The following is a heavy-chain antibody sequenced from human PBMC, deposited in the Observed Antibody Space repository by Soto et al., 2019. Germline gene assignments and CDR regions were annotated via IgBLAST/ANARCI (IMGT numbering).Heavy chain of an antibody. J-gene: IGHJ4*02. CDR1: GFTFSSYG. V-gene: IGHV3-33*01. CDR2: IWYDGSNK. CDR3: ARDPFDCDDDCSSNY. Sequence: GGSLRLSCAASGFTFSSYGMHWVRQAPGKGLEWVAVIWYDGSNKYYADSVKGRFTISRDNAKSLLYLQMNSLRAEDTAVYYCARDPFDCDDDCSSNYWGQGTRVTVSS. D-gene: IGHD2-21*02.